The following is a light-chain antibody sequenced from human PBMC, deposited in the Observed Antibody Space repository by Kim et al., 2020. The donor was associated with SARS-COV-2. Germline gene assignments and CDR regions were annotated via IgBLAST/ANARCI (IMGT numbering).Light chain of an antibody. CDR3: QVWDSSSDWV. J-gene: IGLJ3*02. CDR2: YDS. CDR1: NIGSKS. V-gene: IGLV3-21*04. Sequence: APGKTARITGGGNNIGSKSVHWYQKKPGQAPVLVIYYDSDRPSGIPERFSGSNSGNTATLTISRGEAGDEADYHCQVWDSSSDWVFGGGTQLTVL.